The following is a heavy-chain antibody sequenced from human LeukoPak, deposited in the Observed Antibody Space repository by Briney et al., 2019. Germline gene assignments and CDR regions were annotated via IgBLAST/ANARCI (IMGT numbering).Heavy chain of an antibody. D-gene: IGHD3-10*01. CDR2: ISSSSSYI. CDR3: ARKNAYYYGSGSPDY. Sequence: GGSLRLSCAASGFTFSSYSMNWVRQAPGKGLEWVSSISSSSSYIYYADSVKGRFTISRDNAKNSLYLQMNSLRAEDTAVYYCARKNAYYYGSGSPDYWGQGTLVTVSS. J-gene: IGHJ4*02. CDR1: GFTFSSYS. V-gene: IGHV3-21*01.